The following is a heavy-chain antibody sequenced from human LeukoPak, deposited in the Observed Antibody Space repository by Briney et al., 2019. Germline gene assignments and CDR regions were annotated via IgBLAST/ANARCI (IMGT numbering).Heavy chain of an antibody. J-gene: IGHJ6*03. Sequence: PSETLSLTCTVSGGSISRGGYYWSWIRQPPGKGLEWIGYIYHSGSAYYKPSLKSRVSISVDRSKNQFSLRLSSVTAADTAVYYCARGVAARPDYYYYSYMDVWGKGTTVTVSS. CDR1: GGSISRGGYY. V-gene: IGHV4-30-2*01. D-gene: IGHD6-6*01. CDR3: ARGVAARPDYYYYSYMDV. CDR2: IYHSGSA.